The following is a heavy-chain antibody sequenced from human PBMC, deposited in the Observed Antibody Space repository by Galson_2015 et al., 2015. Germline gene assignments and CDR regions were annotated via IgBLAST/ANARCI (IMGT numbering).Heavy chain of an antibody. D-gene: IGHD2-2*01. J-gene: IGHJ6*02. CDR2: IYYSGST. CDR1: GGSISSSRYY. V-gene: IGHV4-39*01. Sequence: SESLSLTCAVSGGSISSSRYYWGWIRQPPGKGLEWIGTIYYSGSTFYNPSLKSRVTMSVDTSKNQFSLRLSSSTAADTAVYYCARSILPPARNYYYYGMDVWGQGTTVAVSS. CDR3: ARSILPPARNYYYYGMDV.